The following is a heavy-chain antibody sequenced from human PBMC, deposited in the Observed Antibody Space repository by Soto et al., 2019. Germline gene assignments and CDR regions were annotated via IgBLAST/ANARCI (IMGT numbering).Heavy chain of an antibody. CDR1: GFTLSYYY. CDR3: TKRGRTTSHYSEY. CDR2: IDGRSDNI. V-gene: IGHV3-11*06. Sequence: GGSLRLACAASGFTLSYYYMTWIRQTPGKGLEWVAHIDGRSDNIGYADSVKGRFTISRDNARNSLFLQMNSVTADDTGVYFCTKRGRTTSHYSEYWAPGALVTVPS. D-gene: IGHD2-21*01. J-gene: IGHJ1*01.